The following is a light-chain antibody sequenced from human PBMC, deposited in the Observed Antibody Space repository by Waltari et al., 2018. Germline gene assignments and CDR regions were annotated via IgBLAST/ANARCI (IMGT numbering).Light chain of an antibody. CDR1: DSDIGAYNY. J-gene: IGLJ2*01. CDR3: SSYTRSTTVI. CDR2: DVS. V-gene: IGLV2-14*03. Sequence: QSALTQPASVSGSPGQSITISCTGTDSDIGAYNYLPWYQQHPGKAPKLLLYDVSDRPSGISDHFSGSKSGNTASLTISGLQAEDAADYYCSSYTRSTTVIFGGGTKLTVL.